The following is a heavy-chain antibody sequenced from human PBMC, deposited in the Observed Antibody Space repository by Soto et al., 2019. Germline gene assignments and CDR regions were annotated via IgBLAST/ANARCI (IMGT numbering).Heavy chain of an antibody. CDR3: AKGEGWELGPGDS. V-gene: IGHV3-23*04. J-gene: IGHJ4*02. CDR1: GFTFSTFA. CDR2: PSITGAST. Sequence: EVHLVESGGGLVQRGGSLRLSCATSGFTFSTFAMNWVRQAPGKGLEWVSSPSITGASTYYADSVRGRFTLTRDHSKNTLYLQLNSLRVDDTAVYYCAKGEGWELGPGDSWGQGTLVTVSS. D-gene: IGHD1-26*01.